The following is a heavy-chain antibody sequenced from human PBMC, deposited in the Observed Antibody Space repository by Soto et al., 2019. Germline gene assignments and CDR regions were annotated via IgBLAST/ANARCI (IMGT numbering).Heavy chain of an antibody. Sequence: QVQLQESGPGLVKPSGTLSLTCAVSGDSISNSRWWTWVRQPPGKGLEWIGDIFHSGDTNYNPSLKSRVVISVDKYQNQFSLKVSSVTAADTAVYYCAYSTGWYRHDVWGQGTLVTVSS. V-gene: IGHV4-4*02. D-gene: IGHD6-19*01. CDR2: IFHSGDT. J-gene: IGHJ3*01. CDR3: AYSTGWYRHDV. CDR1: GDSISNSRW.